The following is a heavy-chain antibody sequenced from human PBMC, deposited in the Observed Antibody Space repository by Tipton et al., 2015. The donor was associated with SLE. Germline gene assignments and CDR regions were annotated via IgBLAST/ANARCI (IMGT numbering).Heavy chain of an antibody. J-gene: IGHJ4*02. CDR3: ARGGDDYGGKPFDY. CDR2: IFSGSRI. V-gene: IGHV3-66*01. Sequence: SLRLSCAASGFIFSDYSMNWVRQAPGKGLEWVSVIFSGSRIFYADSVMGRFTISRDNSKNTVYLQMNGLRAEDTAVYYCARGGDDYGGKPFDYWGQGTPVTVSS. CDR1: GFIFSDYS. D-gene: IGHD4-23*01.